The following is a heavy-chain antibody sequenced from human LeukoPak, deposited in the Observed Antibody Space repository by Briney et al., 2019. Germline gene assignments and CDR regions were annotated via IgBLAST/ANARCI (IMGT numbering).Heavy chain of an antibody. V-gene: IGHV3-11*01. D-gene: IGHD3-10*01. CDR3: ARDALGSYDY. Sequence: PGGSLRLSCAASGFPFNDYYMFWIRQAPGKGLEWISYISASGSTLYYADSVKGRFTISRDNAKKSMYLQMNSLRAEDTAVYYCARDALGSYDYWGQGTLVTVSS. CDR1: GFPFNDYY. CDR2: ISASGSTL. J-gene: IGHJ4*02.